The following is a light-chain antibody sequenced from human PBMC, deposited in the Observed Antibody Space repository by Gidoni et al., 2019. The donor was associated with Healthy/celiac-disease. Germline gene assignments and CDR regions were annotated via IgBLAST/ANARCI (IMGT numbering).Light chain of an antibody. J-gene: IGLJ3*02. CDR2: STN. V-gene: IGLV1-44*01. CDR1: SSNIGSNT. Sequence: QSVLTQPPSASGTPGQRVTISCSGSSSNIGSNTVNWYQQLPGTAPKLLIYSTNQRPSGVPDRFSGSKSGTSASLAISGLQSEDEADYYCAAWDDSLKVFGGGTKLTVL. CDR3: AAWDDSLKV.